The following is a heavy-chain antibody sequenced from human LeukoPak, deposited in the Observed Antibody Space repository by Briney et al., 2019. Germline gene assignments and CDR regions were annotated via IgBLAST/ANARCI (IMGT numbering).Heavy chain of an antibody. D-gene: IGHD3-10*01. CDR2: ISAYNGNT. CDR1: GYTFTSYG. CDR3: ARGRGSGSYYHAEYFQH. Sequence: ASVKVSCKASGYTFTSYGISWVRQAPGQGLEWMGWISAYNGNTNYAQKLQGRVTMTTDTSTSTAYMELSSLRSEDTAVYYCARGRGSGSYYHAEYFQHWGQGTLVTVSS. V-gene: IGHV1-18*01. J-gene: IGHJ1*01.